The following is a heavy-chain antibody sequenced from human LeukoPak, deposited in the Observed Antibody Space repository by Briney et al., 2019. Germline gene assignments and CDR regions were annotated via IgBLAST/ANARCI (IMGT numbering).Heavy chain of an antibody. V-gene: IGHV3-23*01. CDR2: ISGSGGST. CDR1: GFTFSSYA. CDR3: AKGRSIVPAASGPDY. Sequence: GGSLRLSCAASGFTFSSYAMSWVRQAPGKGLEWVSAISGSGGSTYYADSVKGRFTISRDNSKNALYLQMNSLRAEDTAVYYCAKGRSIVPAASGPDYWGQGTLVTVSS. D-gene: IGHD2-2*01. J-gene: IGHJ4*02.